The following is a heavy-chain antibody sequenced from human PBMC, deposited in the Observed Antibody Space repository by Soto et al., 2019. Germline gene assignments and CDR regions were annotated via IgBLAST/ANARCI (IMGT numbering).Heavy chain of an antibody. J-gene: IGHJ4*02. CDR1: GGTFSSYA. D-gene: IGHD3-3*01. V-gene: IGHV1-69*01. CDR3: ARADDFWSGYKAYYFDY. Sequence: QVQLVQSGAEVKKPGSSVNVSCKASGGTFSSYAISWVRQAPGQGLEWMGGIIPIFGTANYAQKFQGRVTITADESTSTAYMELSSLRSEDTAVYYCARADDFWSGYKAYYFDYWGQGTLVTVSS. CDR2: IIPIFGTA.